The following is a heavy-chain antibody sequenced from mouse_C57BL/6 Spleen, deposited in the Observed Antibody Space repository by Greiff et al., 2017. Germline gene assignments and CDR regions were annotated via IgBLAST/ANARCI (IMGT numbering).Heavy chain of an antibody. J-gene: IGHJ4*01. CDR2: LYPGSGST. CDR1: GYTFTSYW. CDR3: ARRGNYYSNYDAMDY. D-gene: IGHD2-5*01. V-gene: IGHV1-55*01. Sequence: VQLQQPGAELVKPGASVKMSCKASGYTFTSYWITWVKQRPGQGLEWIGDLYPGSGSTNYNEKFKSKATLTLDTSSSTAYMQLSSLTSEDSAVYYCARRGNYYSNYDAMDYWGQGTSGTVSS.